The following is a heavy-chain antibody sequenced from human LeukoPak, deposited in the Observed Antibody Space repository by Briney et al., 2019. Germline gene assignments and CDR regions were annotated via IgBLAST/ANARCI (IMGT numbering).Heavy chain of an antibody. CDR2: ISGSGGST. CDR1: GFTFSSYA. V-gene: IGHV3-23*01. Sequence: GGSLRLSCAASGFTFSSYAMSWVRQAPGKGLEWVSAISGSGGSTYYADSVKGRFTISRDNSKNTLYLQMNSLRAEDTAVYYCAKGVMRWLQESYFDYWGQGTLVTVSS. J-gene: IGHJ4*02. CDR3: AKGVMRWLQESYFDY. D-gene: IGHD5-24*01.